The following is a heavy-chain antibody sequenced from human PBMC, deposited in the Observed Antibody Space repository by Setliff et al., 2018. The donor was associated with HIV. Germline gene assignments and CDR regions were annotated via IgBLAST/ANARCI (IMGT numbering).Heavy chain of an antibody. CDR3: AREIGVGLIRISHFYYYLDV. V-gene: IGHV3-21*01. Sequence: PGGSLRLSCAASGFTFSNYILNWVRQAPGKGLEWVSSISSSSSYIYYADSVKGRFTISRDNAENSLLLQMNSLRVEDTAVYYCAREIGVGLIRISHFYYYLDVWGKGTTVTVSS. CDR1: GFTFSNYI. CDR2: ISSSSSYI. D-gene: IGHD3-3*02. J-gene: IGHJ6*03.